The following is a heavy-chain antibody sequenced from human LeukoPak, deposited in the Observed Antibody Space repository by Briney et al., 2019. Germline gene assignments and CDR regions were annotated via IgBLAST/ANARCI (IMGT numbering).Heavy chain of an antibody. J-gene: IGHJ4*02. CDR3: AKSGYCSSTSCYGIDY. V-gene: IGHV3-30*18. Sequence: PARSLRLSCAASGVTFSSYGMHWVRQAPGKGLEWVAVISYDGSNKYYADSVKGRFTISRDNSKNTLYLQMNSLRAEDTAVYYCAKSGYCSSTSCYGIDYWGQGTLVTVSS. CDR2: ISYDGSNK. D-gene: IGHD2-2*03. CDR1: GVTFSSYG.